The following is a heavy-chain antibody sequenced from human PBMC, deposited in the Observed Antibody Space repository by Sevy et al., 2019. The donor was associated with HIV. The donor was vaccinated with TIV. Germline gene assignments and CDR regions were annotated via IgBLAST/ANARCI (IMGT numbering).Heavy chain of an antibody. J-gene: IGHJ6*02. CDR1: GFIFSTYT. D-gene: IGHD2-15*01. CDR3: AKGDRTFYGLDV. Sequence: GGSLRLSCAASGFIFSTYTMTWVRQAPGKGLEWVSGISGSGGSTYYADSLKGRFTIFRDNSKSTVHLQMNSLRAEDTAVYYCAKGDRTFYGLDVWDQGTTVTVSS. CDR2: ISGSGGST. V-gene: IGHV3-23*01.